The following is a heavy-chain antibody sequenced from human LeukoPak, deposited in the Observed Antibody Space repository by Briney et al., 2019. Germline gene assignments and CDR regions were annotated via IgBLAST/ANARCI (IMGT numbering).Heavy chain of an antibody. CDR3: AKDLYQLPYYYYYMDV. D-gene: IGHD2-2*01. CDR2: IRYDGSNK. Sequence: GGSLRLSCAASGFTFSSYGMHWVRQAPGKRLEWVAFIRYDGSNKYYADSVKGRFTISRDNSKNTLYLQMNSLRAEDTAVYYCAKDLYQLPYYYYYMDVRGKGTTVTVSS. V-gene: IGHV3-30*02. CDR1: GFTFSSYG. J-gene: IGHJ6*03.